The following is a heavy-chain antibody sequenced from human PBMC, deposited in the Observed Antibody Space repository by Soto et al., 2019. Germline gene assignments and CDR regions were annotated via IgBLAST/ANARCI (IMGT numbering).Heavy chain of an antibody. CDR2: IWYDGSNK. CDR3: ARDPYGSGSYYNLYYYYYGMDV. J-gene: IGHJ6*02. Sequence: GGSLRLSCAASGFTFSSYGMHWVRQAPGKGLEWVAVIWYDGSNKYYADSVKGRFTISRDNSKNTLYLQMNSLRAEDAAVYYCARDPYGSGSYYNLYYYYYGMDVWGQGTTVTVSS. D-gene: IGHD3-10*01. V-gene: IGHV3-33*01. CDR1: GFTFSSYG.